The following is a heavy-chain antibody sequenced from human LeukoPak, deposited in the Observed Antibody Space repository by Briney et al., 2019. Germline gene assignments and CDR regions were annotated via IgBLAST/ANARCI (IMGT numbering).Heavy chain of an antibody. CDR1: GFTFSSYG. D-gene: IGHD3-10*01. CDR3: AKDVYGSGSYYLDY. CDR2: ISYDGSNK. V-gene: IGHV3-30*18. J-gene: IGHJ4*02. Sequence: GGSLRLSCAASGFTFSSYGMHWVRQAPGKELEWVAVISYDGSNKYYADSVKGRFTISRDNSKNTLYLQMNSLRAEDTAVYYCAKDVYGSGSYYLDYWGQGTLVTVSS.